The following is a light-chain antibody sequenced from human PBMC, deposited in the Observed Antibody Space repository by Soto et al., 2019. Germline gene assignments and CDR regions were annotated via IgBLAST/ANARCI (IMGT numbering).Light chain of an antibody. V-gene: IGKV4-1*01. CDR1: QNVLYSSNNRKY. J-gene: IGKJ2*01. CDR2: WAS. CDR3: LQYYNMYT. Sequence: EIVLTQSPDGLAVSLGERATINCRSSQNVLYSSNNRKYLAWYQQKPGQPAKLLFYWASTRESGVPDRFSGSGSGTDFTLTISSLQAEDVAVYYCLQYYNMYTFGQGTKLEIK.